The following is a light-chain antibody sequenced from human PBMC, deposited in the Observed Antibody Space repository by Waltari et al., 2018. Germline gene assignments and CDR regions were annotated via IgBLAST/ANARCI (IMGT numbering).Light chain of an antibody. V-gene: IGKV4-1*01. CDR1: QSLFSTSNSKTY. J-gene: IGKJ5*01. CDR2: WAS. CDR3: HHYYIPPLT. Sequence: DIVMTQSPDFLAVSLGERATINCKSSQSLFSTSNSKTYLSWYQQKPGQPPKRLIYWASTRGSGVPDRFSGSGSGTDFTLTISSLQAEDVAVYYCHHYYIPPLTFGQGTRLEIK.